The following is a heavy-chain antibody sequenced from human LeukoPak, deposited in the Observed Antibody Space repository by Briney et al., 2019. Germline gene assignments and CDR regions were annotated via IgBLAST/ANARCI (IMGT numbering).Heavy chain of an antibody. V-gene: IGHV1-2*02. CDR3: ARTYPESVNDAFDI. J-gene: IGHJ3*02. CDR1: GYTFTVYY. Sequence: ASVKVSCKASGYTFTVYYMHWVRQAPGQGLEWMGWINPNSGGTNYAQKFQGRVTMTRDTSISTAYMELSRLRSDDTAVYYCARTYPESVNDAFDIWGQGTMVTVSS. CDR2: INPNSGGT.